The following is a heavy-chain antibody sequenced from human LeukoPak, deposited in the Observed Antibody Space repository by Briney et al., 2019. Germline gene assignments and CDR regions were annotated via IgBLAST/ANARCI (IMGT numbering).Heavy chain of an antibody. CDR1: GGSISSGGYY. V-gene: IGHV4-31*03. D-gene: IGHD5-24*01. J-gene: IGHJ4*02. Sequence: PSETLSLTCTVSGGSISSGGYYWSWIRQHPGKGLEWIGYIYYSGSTYYNPSLKSRVTISVDTSKNQFSLKLSSVTAADTAVYYCAGAWLHLYYFDYWGQGTLVTVSS. CDR3: AGAWLHLYYFDY. CDR2: IYYSGST.